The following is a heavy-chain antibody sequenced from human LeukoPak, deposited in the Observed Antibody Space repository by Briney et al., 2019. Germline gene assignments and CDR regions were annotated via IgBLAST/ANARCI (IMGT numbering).Heavy chain of an antibody. D-gene: IGHD6-13*01. J-gene: IGHJ2*01. V-gene: IGHV3-48*04. CDR2: ISSSTSTI. CDR3: ARGGSVAAADYWYFDL. CDR1: GFTLSSYT. Sequence: GGSMRLSWVASGFTLSSYTMKWDRQLPGGGRGWVSYISSSTSTIYYADSVKGRFTISRDNARNSLYLQMNSLRAGDTAVYYCARGGSVAAADYWYFDLWGRSTLLTVSS.